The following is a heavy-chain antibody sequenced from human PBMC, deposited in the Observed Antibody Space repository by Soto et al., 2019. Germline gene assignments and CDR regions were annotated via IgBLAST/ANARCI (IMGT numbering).Heavy chain of an antibody. CDR2: ISSSSSYI. J-gene: IGHJ6*02. CDR3: ARKWGGVVVPAAMGYYYGMDV. CDR1: GFTFSSYS. V-gene: IGHV3-21*01. Sequence: EVQLVESGGGLVKPGGSLRLSCAASGFTFSSYSMNWVRQAPGKGLEWVSSISSSSSYIYYADSVKGRFTISRDNAKNSLYLQMNSVRAEDTAVYCCARKWGGVVVPAAMGYYYGMDVWGQGTTVTVSS. D-gene: IGHD2-2*01.